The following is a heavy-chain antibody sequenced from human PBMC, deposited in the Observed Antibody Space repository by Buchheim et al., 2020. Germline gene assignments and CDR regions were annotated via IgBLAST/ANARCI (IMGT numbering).Heavy chain of an antibody. CDR2: IYYSGST. CDR1: GGSISSYY. V-gene: IGHV4-59*01. CDR3: ARVSRGWLDYFVY. D-gene: IGHD6-19*01. J-gene: IGHJ4*02. Sequence: QVQLQESGPGLVKPSETLSLTCTVSGGSISSYYWSWIRQPPGKGLEWIGYIYYSGSTNYNPSLKSRVTISVDTSKNQFSLKLSSVTAADTAVYYCARVSRGWLDYFVYWGQGTL.